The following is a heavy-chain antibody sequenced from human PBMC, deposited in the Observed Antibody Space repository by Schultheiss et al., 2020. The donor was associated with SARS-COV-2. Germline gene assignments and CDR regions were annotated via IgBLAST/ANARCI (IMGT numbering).Heavy chain of an antibody. CDR1: GFTFSNAW. CDR3: TTDHDMGGGAFDI. D-gene: IGHD3-16*01. Sequence: GGSLRLSCAASGFTFSNAWMSWVRQAPGKGLEWVGRIKSKTDGGTTDYAAPVKGRFTISRDDSKNTLYLQMNSLKTEDTAVYYCTTDHDMGGGAFDIWGQGTMVTVSS. V-gene: IGHV3-15*01. J-gene: IGHJ3*02. CDR2: IKSKTDGGTT.